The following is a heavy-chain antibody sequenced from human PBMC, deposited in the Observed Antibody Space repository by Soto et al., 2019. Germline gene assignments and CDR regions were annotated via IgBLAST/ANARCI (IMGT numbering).Heavy chain of an antibody. CDR2: IIPIFGTA. CDR1: GGTLSSYA. Sequence: SVKVSCKASGGTLSSYAISWVRQAPGQGLEWMGGIIPIFGTANYAQKFQGRVTITADESTSTAYMELSSLRSEDTAVYYCARRSAVAGTNWFDPSGQGTLVTVSS. CDR3: ARRSAVAGTNWFDP. V-gene: IGHV1-69*13. J-gene: IGHJ5*02. D-gene: IGHD6-19*01.